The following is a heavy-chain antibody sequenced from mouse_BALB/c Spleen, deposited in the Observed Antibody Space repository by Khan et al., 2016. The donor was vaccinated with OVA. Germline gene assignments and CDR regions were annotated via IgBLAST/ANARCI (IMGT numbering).Heavy chain of an antibody. CDR2: IYPFNDDT. CDR3: APIDSYCVSFAY. J-gene: IGHJ3*01. V-gene: IGHV1S136*01. D-gene: IGHD2-12*01. Sequence: EVQLQESGPELVKPGASVKMSCKASGYTFTSYFMHWVKQKPGLGLEWIGYIYPFNDDTKYNEKFKGKATLTSDKSSNTAYMELSSLTSEDSAVSYCAPIDSYCVSFAYWGQGTLVTVSA. CDR1: GYTFTSYF.